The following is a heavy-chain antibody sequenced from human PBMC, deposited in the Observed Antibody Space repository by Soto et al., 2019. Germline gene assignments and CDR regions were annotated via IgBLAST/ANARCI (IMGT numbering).Heavy chain of an antibody. CDR1: GGSFSGYY. D-gene: IGHD1-1*01. Sequence: SETLSLTCAVYGGSFSGYYWSWIRQPPGKGLEWIGEINHSGSTNYNPSLKSRVTISVDTPKNQFSLKLSSVTAADTAVYYCASPLAPTGDAFDIWGQGTMVTVSS. CDR3: ASPLAPTGDAFDI. J-gene: IGHJ3*02. CDR2: INHSGST. V-gene: IGHV4-34*01.